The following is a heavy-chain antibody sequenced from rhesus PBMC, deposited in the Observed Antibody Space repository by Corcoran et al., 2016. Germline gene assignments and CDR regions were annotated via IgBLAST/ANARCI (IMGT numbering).Heavy chain of an antibody. D-gene: IGHD3-16*01. CDR1: GYTFTSYY. V-gene: IGHV1-180*01. CDR3: TRDRGGSYNRFDV. Sequence: QVQLVQSGAEIKQPGASVKLSCKASGYTFTSYYMHWVRQAPGQGLEWKSLIPHYNDNKGYAQNSQGRVTITTETTTRTGYMELSSLRSEDTAVYYCTRDRGGSYNRFDVWGPGVLVTVSS. CDR2: IPHYNDNK. J-gene: IGHJ5-1*01.